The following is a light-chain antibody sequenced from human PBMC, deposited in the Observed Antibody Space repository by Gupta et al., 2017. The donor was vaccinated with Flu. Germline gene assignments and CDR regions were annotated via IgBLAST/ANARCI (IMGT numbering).Light chain of an antibody. V-gene: IGKV1-5*03. J-gene: IGKJ2*01. CDR3: QQVNNFPYI. CDR2: EAS. Sequence: DIQMTQSPSTLSASVGDRVTITCRASQSVTTWLAWYQQKPGRAPKLLIYEASSLRSGVPSRFSGRGSGTEFTLTISSLQPDDFATYYCQQVNNFPYIFDQGTKMEIK. CDR1: QSVTTW.